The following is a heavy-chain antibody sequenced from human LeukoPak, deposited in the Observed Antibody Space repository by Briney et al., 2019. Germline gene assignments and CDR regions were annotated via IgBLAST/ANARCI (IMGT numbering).Heavy chain of an antibody. CDR1: GYTFPSYY. CDR2: INPSGGST. D-gene: IGHD3-22*01. J-gene: IGHJ4*02. Sequence: ASVKVSCKASGYTFPSYYMHWVRQAPGQGLEWMGIINPSGGSTSYAQKFQGRVTMTRNTSISTAYMELSSLRSEDTAVYYCAFRGLLLHRYFDYWGQGTLVTVSS. CDR3: AFRGLLLHRYFDY. V-gene: IGHV1-46*01.